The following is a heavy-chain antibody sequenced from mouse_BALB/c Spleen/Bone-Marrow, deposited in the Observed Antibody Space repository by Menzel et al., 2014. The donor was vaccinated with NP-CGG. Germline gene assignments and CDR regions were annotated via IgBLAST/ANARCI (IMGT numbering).Heavy chain of an antibody. D-gene: IGHD2-4*01. Sequence: EVKLQESGGGLVQPKGSLKLSCAASGFTFNIYAMNWVRQAPRKGLEWVARISSKSTNYTTCYADSVKDRFTNSSDDSQSMLYLQMNSLKTEDTAIYYCVRQDYDYPMDYWGQGTSVTVSS. J-gene: IGHJ4*01. V-gene: IGHV10-1*01. CDR1: GFTFNIYA. CDR2: ISSKSTNYTT. CDR3: VRQDYDYPMDY.